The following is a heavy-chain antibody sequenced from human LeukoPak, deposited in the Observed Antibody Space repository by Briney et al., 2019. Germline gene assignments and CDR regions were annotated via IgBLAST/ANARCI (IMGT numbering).Heavy chain of an antibody. Sequence: SETLSLTCTVSGGSISSYYWCWIRQPPGKGLEWIGYIYYSGSTNYNPSLKSRVTISVDTSKNQFSLKLSSVTAADTAVYYCARVKREWEPPKWYFDYWGQGTLVTVSS. J-gene: IGHJ4*02. V-gene: IGHV4-59*01. CDR3: ARVKREWEPPKWYFDY. CDR2: IYYSGST. CDR1: GGSISSYY. D-gene: IGHD1-26*01.